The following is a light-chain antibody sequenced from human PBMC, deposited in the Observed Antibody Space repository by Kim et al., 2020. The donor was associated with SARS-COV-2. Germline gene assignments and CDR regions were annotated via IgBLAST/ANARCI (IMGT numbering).Light chain of an antibody. V-gene: IGKV3-20*01. J-gene: IGKJ2*01. Sequence: EIVLTQSPGTLSLSPGERATLSCRASQSVRSDYLAWYQQKPGQAPSLLIYGASRRATGIPDRFSGSGSGTDFTLTISRLEPEDFAVYYCQQDGSSSYTFGQGTKREI. CDR2: GAS. CDR1: QSVRSDY. CDR3: QQDGSSSYT.